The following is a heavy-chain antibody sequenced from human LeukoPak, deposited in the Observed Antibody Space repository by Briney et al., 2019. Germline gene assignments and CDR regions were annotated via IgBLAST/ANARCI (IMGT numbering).Heavy chain of an antibody. V-gene: IGHV3-7*03. Sequence: PGGSLRLSCVASGYTYSPYWMSWVRQTPGKGLEWVASISNGGGATFYGDSVRGRFTVSRDYAKNSLFLQMNGLRSDDTAVYYCTRENYVPDSWGQGTLVTVSS. CDR2: ISNGGGAT. CDR3: TRENYVPDS. D-gene: IGHD3-10*02. J-gene: IGHJ5*02. CDR1: GYTYSPYW.